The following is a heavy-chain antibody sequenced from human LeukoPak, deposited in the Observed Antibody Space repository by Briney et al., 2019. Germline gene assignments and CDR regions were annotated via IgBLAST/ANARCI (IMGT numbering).Heavy chain of an antibody. V-gene: IGHV4-4*02. Sequence: SETLPLTCDVSGGYISSSNWWAWVRQSPGKGLEWIGEIYHTGKINYNPALKSRVTLSVDKSNNQFSLKLRSLTAADTAVYYCARDLCDSTSTSCYGYAFDIWGQGTMVTVSS. D-gene: IGHD2-2*01. J-gene: IGHJ3*02. CDR3: ARDLCDSTSTSCYGYAFDI. CDR1: GGYISSSNW. CDR2: IYHTGKI.